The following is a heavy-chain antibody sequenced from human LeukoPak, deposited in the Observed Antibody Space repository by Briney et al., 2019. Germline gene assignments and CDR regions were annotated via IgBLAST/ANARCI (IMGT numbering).Heavy chain of an antibody. Sequence: GGSLRLSCAASGVTFSSYWMNWARQAPGKGLEWVASINHNGNVNYYVDSVKGRFTISRDNAKNSLYLQMSNLRAEDTAVYFCARGGGLDVWGQGATVTVSS. CDR1: GVTFSSYW. CDR2: INHNGNVN. CDR3: ARGGGLDV. V-gene: IGHV3-7*03. D-gene: IGHD3-16*01. J-gene: IGHJ6*02.